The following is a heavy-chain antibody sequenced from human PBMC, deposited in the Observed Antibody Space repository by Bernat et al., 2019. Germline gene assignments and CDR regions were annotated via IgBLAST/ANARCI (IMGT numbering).Heavy chain of an antibody. V-gene: IGHV4-34*01. D-gene: IGHD3-10*01. Sequence: QVQLQQWGAGLLKPSETLSLTCAVYGGSFSGYYWSWIRQPPGKGLEWIGEINHSGSTNYNPSLKSRVTISVDTSKNLFSLKLSSVTAADTAVYYCARKRGFDYWGQGTLVTVSS. CDR3: ARKRGFDY. CDR1: GGSFSGYY. J-gene: IGHJ4*02. CDR2: INHSGST.